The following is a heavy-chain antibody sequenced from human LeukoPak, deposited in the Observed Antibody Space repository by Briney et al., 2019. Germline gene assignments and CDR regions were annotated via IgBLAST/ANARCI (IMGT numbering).Heavy chain of an antibody. CDR1: GFTFSRHA. J-gene: IGHJ4*02. D-gene: IGHD5-24*01. V-gene: IGHV3-23*01. CDR3: AKGDDIGKHPTRAYYFDT. CDR2: TGLNSVNT. Sequence: GGSLRLSCAASGFTFSRHAMSWVRQAPEKGREWVSTTGLNSVNTLCAESVQGRFSISRDNSKNTLDLQMDNLRVDDTAVYYCAKGDDIGKHPTRAYYFDTWGQGTLVTVSS.